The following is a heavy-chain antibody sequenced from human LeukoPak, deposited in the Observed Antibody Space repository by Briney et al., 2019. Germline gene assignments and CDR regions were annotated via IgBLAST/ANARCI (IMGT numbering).Heavy chain of an antibody. V-gene: IGHV3-23*01. CDR1: GFTFSSPA. CDR2: ITPSGDGT. CDR3: AKDSPVATW. J-gene: IGHJ4*02. D-gene: IGHD1-26*01. Sequence: PGGSLRLSCVASGFTFSSPAMSWVRQTPGKGLEWVSSITPSGDGTYYAASVKSRFTISRDNSKNTLYLQMDSLRADDTAKYYCAKDSPVATWWGQGTLVTVSS.